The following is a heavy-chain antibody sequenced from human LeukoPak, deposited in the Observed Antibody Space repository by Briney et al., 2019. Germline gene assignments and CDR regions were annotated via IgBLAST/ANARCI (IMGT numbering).Heavy chain of an antibody. J-gene: IGHJ4*02. CDR3: TRVLTGTTWSENDY. CDR1: GLSVRGSY. D-gene: IGHD6-13*01. CDR2: IYSGDRR. V-gene: IGHV3-53*01. Sequence: PGGSLRLSCEVSGLSVRGSYMSWVRQAPGKGLEWVSVIYSGDRRYYADSVKGRFTISRDTSKNTLYLQMNNLRADDTARYYCTRVLTGTTWSENDYWGQGTLVTISS.